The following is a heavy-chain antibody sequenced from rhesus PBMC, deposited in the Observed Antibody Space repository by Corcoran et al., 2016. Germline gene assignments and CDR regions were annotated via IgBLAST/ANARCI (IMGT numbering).Heavy chain of an antibody. Sequence: QVQLQESGPGLVKPSETLSLTCAVSGGSISSNYWSWIRQARGKGQEWIGRIDGRGGTTDYNPSLKSRVTISTDTSKNQFALKLSSVTAADTAVYYCARDPGYYNIWTGDSHYGLDSWGQGVVVTVSS. D-gene: IGHD3-3*01. J-gene: IGHJ6*01. CDR3: ARDPGYYNIWTGDSHYGLDS. CDR1: GGSISSNY. CDR2: IDGRGGTT. V-gene: IGHV4-160*01.